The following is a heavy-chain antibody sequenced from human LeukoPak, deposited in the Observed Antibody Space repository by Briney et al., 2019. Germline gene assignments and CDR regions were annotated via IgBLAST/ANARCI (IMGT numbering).Heavy chain of an antibody. Sequence: KTSETLSLTCTVSGYSISSGYYWGWIRQPPGKGLEWIGSIYHSGSTYYNPSLKSRVTISVDTSKNQFSLKLSSVTAADTAVYYCASGLNIVVVVAATPSRDAFDIWGQGTMVTVSS. V-gene: IGHV4-38-2*02. CDR3: ASGLNIVVVVAATPSRDAFDI. J-gene: IGHJ3*02. D-gene: IGHD2-15*01. CDR1: GYSISSGYY. CDR2: IYHSGST.